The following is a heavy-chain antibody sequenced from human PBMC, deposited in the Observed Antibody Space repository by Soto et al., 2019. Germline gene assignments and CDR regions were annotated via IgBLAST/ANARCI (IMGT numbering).Heavy chain of an antibody. CDR1: GFTFSAYG. CDR2: ISYDGSNK. J-gene: IGHJ4*02. V-gene: IGHV3-30*18. CDR3: AKGFSYSVIDY. Sequence: QVQLVESGGGVVQPGRSLRLSCAASGFTFSAYGMHWVRQAPGKGLEWGAVISYDGSNKYYTDSVKGRFTISRDNSKNTLYLQMSSLRAEGTAVYYCAKGFSYSVIDYWGQGTLVPVSS. D-gene: IGHD5-18*01.